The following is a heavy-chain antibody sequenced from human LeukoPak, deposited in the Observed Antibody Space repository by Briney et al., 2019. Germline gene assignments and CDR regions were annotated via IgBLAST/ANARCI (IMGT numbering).Heavy chain of an antibody. J-gene: IGHJ2*01. V-gene: IGHV3-48*04. CDR3: ARAWIQLWSNFDL. Sequence: GGSLRLSCAASGFTFSSYSMNWVRQAPGKGLEWVSYISSSSSTICYADSVKGRFTISRDNAKNSLYLQMNSLRAEDTAVYYCARAWIQLWSNFDLWGRGTLVTVSS. CDR2: ISSSSSTI. CDR1: GFTFSSYS. D-gene: IGHD5-18*01.